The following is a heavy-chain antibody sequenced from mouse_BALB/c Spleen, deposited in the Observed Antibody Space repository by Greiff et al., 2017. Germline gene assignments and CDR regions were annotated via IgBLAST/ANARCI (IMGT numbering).Heavy chain of an antibody. CDR2: IYTGSGST. D-gene: IGHD4-1*01. V-gene: IGHV1-77*01. CDR3: ARGELRLYALDY. CDR1: GYTFTDYV. Sequence: QVQLKQSGPELVKPGASVKMSCTASGYTFTDYVISWVKQRTGQGLEWIGEIYTGSGSTYYNENVKGKATLTADKSSNTAYMQLSSLTSEDAAVYFCARGELRLYALDYWGQGTSVTVSS. J-gene: IGHJ4*01.